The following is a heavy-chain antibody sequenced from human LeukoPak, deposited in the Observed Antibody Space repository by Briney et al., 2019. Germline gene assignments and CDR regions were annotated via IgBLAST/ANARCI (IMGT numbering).Heavy chain of an antibody. CDR1: GYTFTSYY. V-gene: IGHV1-46*01. CDR3: ARGGETYYYDSPEAFDI. J-gene: IGHJ3*02. Sequence: ASVKVSCKASGYTFTSYYMHWVRQAPGQGLEWMGIINPSGGSTSYAQKFQGRVTMTRDMSTSTVYMELSSLRSEDTAVYYCARGGETYYYDSPEAFDIWGQGTMVTVSS. D-gene: IGHD3-22*01. CDR2: INPSGGST.